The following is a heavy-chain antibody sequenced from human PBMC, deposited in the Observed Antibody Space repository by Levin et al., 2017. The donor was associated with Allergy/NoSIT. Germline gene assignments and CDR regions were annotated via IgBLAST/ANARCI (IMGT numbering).Heavy chain of an antibody. D-gene: IGHD3-3*01. CDR1: GFAFEDFA. CDR2: VSWNSGTI. CDR3: ADGRYYDFWSGYFRY. Sequence: PGGSLRLSCEVSGFAFEDFAMHWVRQAPGKGLEWVAGVSWNSGTIAYADSVKGRFTISRDNAKDSVYLQMDSLRTEDTAFYYCADGRYYDFWSGYFRYWSQGTLVTVST. V-gene: IGHV3-9*01. J-gene: IGHJ4*02.